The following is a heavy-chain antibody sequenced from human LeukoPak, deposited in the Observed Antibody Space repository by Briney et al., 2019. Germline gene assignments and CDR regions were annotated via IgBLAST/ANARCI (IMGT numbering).Heavy chain of an antibody. Sequence: PSETLSLTCTVSGGSISSSSYYWGWIRQPPGKGLEWIGSIYYSGSTYYNPSLKSRVTISVDTSKNQFSLKLSSVTAADTAVYYCARGRKLAAAGMHAFDIWGQGTMVTVSS. CDR1: GGSISSSSYY. CDR2: IYYSGST. CDR3: ARGRKLAAAGMHAFDI. J-gene: IGHJ3*02. D-gene: IGHD6-13*01. V-gene: IGHV4-39*07.